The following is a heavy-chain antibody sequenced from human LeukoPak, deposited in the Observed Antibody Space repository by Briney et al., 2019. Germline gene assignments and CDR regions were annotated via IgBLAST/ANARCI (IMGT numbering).Heavy chain of an antibody. CDR3: ARPESRSPAASGAFDI. Sequence: GESLKISCKGSGYSFTSYWIGWVRQMPGKGLEWMGIIYPGDSDTRYSPSFQGQVTISADKSISTAYLQWSSLKASDTAMYYCARPESRSPAASGAFDIWGQGTMVTVSS. D-gene: IGHD2-2*01. CDR2: IYPGDSDT. V-gene: IGHV5-51*01. CDR1: GYSFTSYW. J-gene: IGHJ3*02.